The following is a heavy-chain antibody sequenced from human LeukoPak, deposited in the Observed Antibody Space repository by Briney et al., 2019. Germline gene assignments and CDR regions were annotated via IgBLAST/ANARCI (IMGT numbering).Heavy chain of an antibody. CDR1: GFTFSRFT. J-gene: IGHJ4*02. V-gene: IGHV3-21*01. CDR2: ISNDDTHI. D-gene: IGHD5-18*01. CDR3: MRDRLPLVHTDMEFDY. Sequence: TGGSLRLSCVTSGFTFSRFTLNWVRQAPGKRLEWVASISNDDTHIYYADSVKGRFTISRDSTKNSLFLQMNSLRAEDTAVYYCMRDRLPLVHTDMEFDYWGQGTLVIVSS.